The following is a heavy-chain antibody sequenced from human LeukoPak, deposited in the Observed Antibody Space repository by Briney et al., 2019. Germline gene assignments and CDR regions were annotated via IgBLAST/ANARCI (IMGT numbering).Heavy chain of an antibody. V-gene: IGHV3-7*01. Sequence: GRSLRLSCAASGFTFSADWMRWVSQPPGKGMEWVASMNQDGSERYYLDSVEGRFTISRDNTKNSLYLQMNSLRAEDTAVYYCARDSGGLRLFDCWGQGTLVTVSS. D-gene: IGHD5-12*01. CDR2: MNQDGSER. CDR1: GFTFSADW. CDR3: ARDSGGLRLFDC. J-gene: IGHJ4*02.